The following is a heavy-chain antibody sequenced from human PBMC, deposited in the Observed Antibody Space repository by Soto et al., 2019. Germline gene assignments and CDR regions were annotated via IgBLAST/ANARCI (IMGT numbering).Heavy chain of an antibody. D-gene: IGHD6-19*01. V-gene: IGHV3-48*01. Sequence: GGSLRLSCAASGFTFSSYSMNWVRQAPGKGLEWVSYISSSSSTIYYADSVKGRFTISRDNSKNTLYLQMNSLRAEDTAVYYCAKVGGWDADYWGQGTLVTVSS. CDR3: AKVGGWDADY. CDR2: ISSSSSTI. J-gene: IGHJ4*02. CDR1: GFTFSSYS.